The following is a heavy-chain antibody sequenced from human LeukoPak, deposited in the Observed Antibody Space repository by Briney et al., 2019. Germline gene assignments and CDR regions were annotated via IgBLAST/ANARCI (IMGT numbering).Heavy chain of an antibody. CDR2: INPNSGGT. D-gene: IGHD6-13*01. CDR1: GYTFTGYY. Sequence: GASVKVSCKASGYTFTGYYMHWVRQAPGQGLEWMGWINPNSGGTNYAQKFQGRVTMTRDTSISTAYMELSRLRPDDTAVYYCARVGQQRQYGARHWGQGTLVTVSS. J-gene: IGHJ1*01. CDR3: ARVGQQRQYGARH. V-gene: IGHV1-2*02.